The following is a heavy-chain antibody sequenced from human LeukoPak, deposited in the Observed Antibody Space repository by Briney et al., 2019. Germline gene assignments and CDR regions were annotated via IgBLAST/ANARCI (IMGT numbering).Heavy chain of an antibody. CDR2: ISSSGSTI. Sequence: TGGSLRLSCAASGFTFSSYEMNWVRQAPGKGLEWVSYISSSGSTIYYADSVKGRFTISRDNVKNSLYLQMNSLRAEDTAVYYCAGDVKYSSGLYYYYGMDVWGQGTTVTVSS. J-gene: IGHJ6*02. D-gene: IGHD6-19*01. CDR3: AGDVKYSSGLYYYYGMDV. V-gene: IGHV3-48*03. CDR1: GFTFSSYE.